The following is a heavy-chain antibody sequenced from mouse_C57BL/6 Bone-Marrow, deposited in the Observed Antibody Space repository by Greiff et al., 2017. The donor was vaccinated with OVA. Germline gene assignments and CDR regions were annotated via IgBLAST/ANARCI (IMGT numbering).Heavy chain of an antibody. D-gene: IGHD2-4*01. CDR2: ISDGGSYT. V-gene: IGHV5-4*01. CDR3: ARYDYDIPYAMDY. Sequence: EVQRVESGGGLVKPGGSLKLSCAASGFTFSSYAMSWVRQTPEKRLEWVATISDGGSYTYYPDNVKGRFTISRDNAKNNLYLQMSRLKSEDTAMYYCARYDYDIPYAMDYWGQGTSVTVSS. CDR1: GFTFSSYA. J-gene: IGHJ4*01.